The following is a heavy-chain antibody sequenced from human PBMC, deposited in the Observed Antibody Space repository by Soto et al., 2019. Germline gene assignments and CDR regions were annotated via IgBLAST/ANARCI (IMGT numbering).Heavy chain of an antibody. CDR1: GFTFSSYA. Sequence: GGSLRLSCAASGFTFSSYAMHWVRQAPGKGLEWVAVIWYDGSNKYYADSVKGRFTISRDNSKNTLYLQMNSLRAEDTAVYYCARDGAEYSSSSFWPTLLHCFDPWGQGTLVTVSS. CDR3: ARDGAEYSSSSFWPTLLHCFDP. CDR2: IWYDGSNK. V-gene: IGHV3-33*08. D-gene: IGHD6-6*01. J-gene: IGHJ5*02.